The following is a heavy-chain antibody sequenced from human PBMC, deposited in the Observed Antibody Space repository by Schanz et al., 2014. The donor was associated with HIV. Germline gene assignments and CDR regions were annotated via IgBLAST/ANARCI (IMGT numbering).Heavy chain of an antibody. CDR1: GFTFSSSG. D-gene: IGHD4-17*01. Sequence: QVQLVESGGGVVQPGRSLRLSCTASGFTFSSSGMHWVRQAPGKGLEWVSGISISGETTYYADSVKGRFTISRVNSKNTLYLQMNSLRAEDTAVYYCATAAVTDYSDNWGQGTLVTVSS. V-gene: IGHV3-NL1*01. J-gene: IGHJ4*02. CDR2: ISISGETT. CDR3: ATAAVTDYSDN.